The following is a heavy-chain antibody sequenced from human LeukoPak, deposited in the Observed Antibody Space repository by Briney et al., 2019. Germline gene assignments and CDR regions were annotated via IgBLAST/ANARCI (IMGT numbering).Heavy chain of an antibody. CDR2: IYSGGST. CDR1: GFTVSSNY. D-gene: IGHD3-22*01. Sequence: GGSLRLSCAASGFTVSSNYMSWVRQAPGKGLEWVSVIYSGGSTYYTDSVKGRFTISRDNSKNTLYLQMNSLRAEDTAVYYCASFSAYYYDSSGHDYWGQGTLVTVSS. J-gene: IGHJ4*02. CDR3: ASFSAYYYDSSGHDY. V-gene: IGHV3-66*01.